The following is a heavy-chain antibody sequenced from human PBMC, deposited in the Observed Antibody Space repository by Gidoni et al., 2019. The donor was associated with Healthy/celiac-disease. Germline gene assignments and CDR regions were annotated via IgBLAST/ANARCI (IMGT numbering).Heavy chain of an antibody. CDR3: ARDWVGMDV. CDR1: GYSISSGYY. J-gene: IGHJ6*02. CDR2: IYHRGLT. Sequence: QVQLQESGPGLVKPSETLSLTCPVFGYSISSGYYWGWNRQPPGKGLEWIGSIYHRGLTYYNPSLKSRVTISVDTSMNQFSLKLSSVTAADTAVYYCARDWVGMDVWGQGTTVTVSS. D-gene: IGHD3-16*01. V-gene: IGHV4-38-2*02.